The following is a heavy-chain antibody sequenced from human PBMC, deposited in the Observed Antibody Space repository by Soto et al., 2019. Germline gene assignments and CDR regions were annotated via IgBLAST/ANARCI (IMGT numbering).Heavy chain of an antibody. J-gene: IGHJ6*02. V-gene: IGHV1-18*04. CDR1: GYTFTSYT. D-gene: IGHD6-19*01. Sequence: QVQLVQSGAEVKKPGASVKVSCKASGYTFTSYTISWVRQAPGLGLEWMGSISAYNGNTDYAQKFQGRVTMTTDTSTSTAYMELRSLRSDDTAVYYCARLAGGTSGWYYYYGMDVWGQGATVTVSS. CDR2: ISAYNGNT. CDR3: ARLAGGTSGWYYYYGMDV.